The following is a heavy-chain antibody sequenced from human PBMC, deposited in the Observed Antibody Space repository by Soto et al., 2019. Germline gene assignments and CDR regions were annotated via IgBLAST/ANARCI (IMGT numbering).Heavy chain of an antibody. D-gene: IGHD3-22*01. Sequence: GSLRLSCAASVFTFSSYWMSWVRQAPGKGLEWVANIKQDGSEKYYVDSVKGRFTISRDNAKNSLYLQMNSLRAEDTAVYYCARAHRMVVAPGIWGQGTMVTVSS. CDR3: ARAHRMVVAPGI. CDR1: VFTFSSYW. CDR2: IKQDGSEK. V-gene: IGHV3-7*03. J-gene: IGHJ3*02.